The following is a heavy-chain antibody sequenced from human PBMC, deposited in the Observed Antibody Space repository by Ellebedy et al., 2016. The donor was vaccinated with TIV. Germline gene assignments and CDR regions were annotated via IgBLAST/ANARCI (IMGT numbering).Heavy chain of an antibody. CDR3: ARDPVGVGPAFDV. D-gene: IGHD4-23*01. CDR1: GFTFSSYA. J-gene: IGHJ3*01. V-gene: IGHV3-23*01. Sequence: GESLKISCVASGFTFSSYAMCWVRQAPGKGLEWVSTISDSGGNTHFPDSVKGRFTISRDNSRNTVYLQMNNLRAEDTAIYYWARDPVGVGPAFDVWGQGTMVTVSS. CDR2: ISDSGGNT.